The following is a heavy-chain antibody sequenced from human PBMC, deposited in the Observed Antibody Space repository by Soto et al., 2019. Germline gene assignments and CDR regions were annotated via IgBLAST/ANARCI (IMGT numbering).Heavy chain of an antibody. D-gene: IGHD3-22*01. Sequence: SETLSLTCTVSGGSIISYYWSWIRQPPGKGLEWIGYIYYTGTTTYNPSIKSRVTISVDSSKNQFSLNLTSVSAADTAVYYCARLGGFYQSLDSWGQGTLVTVSS. CDR2: IYYTGTT. J-gene: IGHJ5*01. CDR3: ARLGGFYQSLDS. V-gene: IGHV4-59*08. CDR1: GGSIISYY.